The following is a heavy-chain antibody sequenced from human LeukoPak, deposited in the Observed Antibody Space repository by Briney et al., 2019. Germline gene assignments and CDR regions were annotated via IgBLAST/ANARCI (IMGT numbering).Heavy chain of an antibody. CDR3: ARTYSTSSNFDY. CDR2: IYSSGST. D-gene: IGHD2-2*01. V-gene: IGHV4-4*09. CDR1: GGSISSYY. Sequence: TSETLSLTCTVSGGSISSYYWSWIRQPPGKGLEWIGYIYSSGSTNYNPSHKSRVTISVDTSKEQFSLKLSSVTAADTALYYCARTYSTSSNFDYWGQGTLVTVSS. J-gene: IGHJ4*02.